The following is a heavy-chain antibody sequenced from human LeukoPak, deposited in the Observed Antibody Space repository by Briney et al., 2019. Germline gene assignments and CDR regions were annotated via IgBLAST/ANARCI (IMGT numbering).Heavy chain of an antibody. CDR2: IYYSGST. CDR1: GGSISSYY. J-gene: IGHJ5*02. D-gene: IGHD3-22*01. Sequence: SETLSLTCTVSGGSISSYYWSWIRQPPGKGLEWIGYIYYSGSTNHNPSLKSRVTISVDTSKNQFSLKLSSVTAADTAVYYCARGVVVIGWFDPWGQGTLVTVSS. V-gene: IGHV4-59*01. CDR3: ARGVVVIGWFDP.